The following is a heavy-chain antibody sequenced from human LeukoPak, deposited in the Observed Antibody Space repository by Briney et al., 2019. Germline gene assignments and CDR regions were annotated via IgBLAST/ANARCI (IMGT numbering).Heavy chain of an antibody. CDR3: ATGDIVVVPADTLDY. CDR1: GYTLTELS. Sequence: ASVKVSCKVSGYTLTELSMHWVRQAPGKGLEWMGGFDPEDGETIYAQKFQGRVTMTEDTSTDTAYMELSSQRSADTAVYYCATGDIVVVPADTLDYWAQGTLVPVSS. D-gene: IGHD2-2*01. J-gene: IGHJ4*02. V-gene: IGHV1-24*01. CDR2: FDPEDGET.